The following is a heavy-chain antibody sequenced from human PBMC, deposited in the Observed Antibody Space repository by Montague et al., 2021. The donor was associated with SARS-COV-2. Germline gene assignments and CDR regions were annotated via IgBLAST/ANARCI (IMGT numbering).Heavy chain of an antibody. CDR2: ISYDGTNK. D-gene: IGHD1-26*01. CDR1: GFTFSSYA. CDR3: ARDRGEYSGSPHYYFDY. Sequence: SRSLSWAVSGFTFSSYAFHWVRQAPGKGLDWVAVISYDGTNKYYADSVKGRFTISRDNSKNTLYLQMNSLRPDDSAMYYCARDRGEYSGSPHYYFDYWGQGTLVTVSS. V-gene: IGHV3-30-3*01. J-gene: IGHJ4*02.